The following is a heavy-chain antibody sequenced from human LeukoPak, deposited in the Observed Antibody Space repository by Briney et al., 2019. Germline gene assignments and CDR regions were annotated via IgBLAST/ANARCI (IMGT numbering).Heavy chain of an antibody. V-gene: IGHV3-30-3*01. CDR1: GFTFSSYA. CDR3: ARARYSYGQLDY. Sequence: PGGSLRLSCTASGFTFSSYAMHWVRQAPGKGLEWVAVISYDGSNKYYADSVKGRFTISRDNSKNTLYLQMNSLRAEDTAVYYCARARYSYGQLDYWGQGTLVTVSS. J-gene: IGHJ4*02. CDR2: ISYDGSNK. D-gene: IGHD5-18*01.